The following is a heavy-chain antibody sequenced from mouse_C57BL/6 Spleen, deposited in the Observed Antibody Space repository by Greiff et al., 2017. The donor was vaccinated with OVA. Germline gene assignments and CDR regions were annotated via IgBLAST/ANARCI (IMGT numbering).Heavy chain of an antibody. D-gene: IGHD1-1*01. CDR2: INPGSGGT. CDR3: ARDDGPAWFAY. J-gene: IGHJ3*01. CDR1: GYAFTNYL. Sequence: QVQLKESGAELVRPGTSVKVSCKASGYAFTNYLIEWVKQRPGQGLEWIGVINPGSGGTNYNEKFKGKATLTADKSSSTAYMQLSSLTSEDSAVYFCARDDGPAWFAYWGQGTLVTVSA. V-gene: IGHV1-54*01.